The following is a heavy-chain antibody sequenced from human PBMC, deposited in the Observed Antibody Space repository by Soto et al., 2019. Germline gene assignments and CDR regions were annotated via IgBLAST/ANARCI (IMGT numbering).Heavy chain of an antibody. V-gene: IGHV4-34*01. J-gene: IGHJ4*02. D-gene: IGHD2-21*02. CDR3: ASLGYCGGDCYRPVDY. Sequence: SETLSLTCAVYGGSFSGYYWSWIRQPPGKGLEWIGEINHSGSTNYNPSLKSRVTISVDTSKNQFSLKLSSVTAADTVVFYWASLGYCGGDCYRPVDYWGQGTLVTVSS. CDR2: INHSGST. CDR1: GGSFSGYY.